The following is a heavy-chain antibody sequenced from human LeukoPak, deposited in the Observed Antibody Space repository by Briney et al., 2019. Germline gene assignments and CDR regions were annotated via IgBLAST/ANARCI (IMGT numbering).Heavy chain of an antibody. V-gene: IGHV3-48*03. CDR3: ARVGSGSYHNWFDP. Sequence: QPGGSLRLSCAASGFTFSSYEMNWVRQAPGKGLEWVSYISSSGSTIYYADSVKGRFTISRDNAKNSLYLQMNSLRAEDTAVYYCARVGSGSYHNWFDPWGQGTLVTVSS. D-gene: IGHD1-26*01. CDR1: GFTFSSYE. J-gene: IGHJ5*02. CDR2: ISSSGSTI.